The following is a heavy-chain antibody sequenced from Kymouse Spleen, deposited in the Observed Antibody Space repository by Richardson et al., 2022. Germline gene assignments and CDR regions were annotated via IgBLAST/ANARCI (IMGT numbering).Heavy chain of an antibody. CDR3: ARGGWFGDPFFDY. Sequence: QVQLQQWGAGLLKPSETLSLTCAVYGGSFSGYYWSWIRQPPGKGLEWIGEINHSGSTNYNPSLKSRVTISVDTSKNQFSLKLSSVTAADTAVYYCARGGWFGDPFFDYWGQGTLVTVSS. CDR1: GGSFSGYY. V-gene: IGHV4-34*01. CDR2: INHSGST. D-gene: IGHD3-10*01. J-gene: IGHJ4*02.